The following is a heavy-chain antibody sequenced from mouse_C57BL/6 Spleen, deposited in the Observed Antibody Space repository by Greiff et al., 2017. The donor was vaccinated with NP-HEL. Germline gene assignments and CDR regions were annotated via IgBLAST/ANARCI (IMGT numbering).Heavy chain of an antibody. J-gene: IGHJ2*01. CDR1: GFTFSDYG. Sequence: EVKLVESGGGLVQPGGSLKLSCAASGFTFSDYGMAWVRQAPRKGPEWVAFISNLAYSIYYADTVTGRFTISRENAKNTLYLEMSSLRSEDTAMYYCARHGDYGSAFDYWGQGTTLTVSS. CDR2: ISNLAYSI. D-gene: IGHD1-1*01. CDR3: ARHGDYGSAFDY. V-gene: IGHV5-15*01.